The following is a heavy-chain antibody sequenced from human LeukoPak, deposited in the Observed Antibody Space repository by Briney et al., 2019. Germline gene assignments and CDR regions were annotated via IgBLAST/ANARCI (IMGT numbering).Heavy chain of an antibody. CDR2: IYYSGST. V-gene: IGHV4-59*01. J-gene: IGHJ5*02. Sequence: PSETLSLTCTVSGGSISSYYWSWIRQPPGKGLEWIGYIYYSGSTNYNPSLKSRVTISVDTSKNQFSLKLRSVTAADTAVYYCARGQDYGDYVRNYNWFDPWGQGTLVTVSS. D-gene: IGHD4-17*01. CDR3: ARGQDYGDYVRNYNWFDP. CDR1: GGSISSYY.